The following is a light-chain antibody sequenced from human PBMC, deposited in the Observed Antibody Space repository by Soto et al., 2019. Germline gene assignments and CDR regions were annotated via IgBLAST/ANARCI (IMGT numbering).Light chain of an antibody. CDR3: QQYKNWPPMYT. V-gene: IGKV3-15*01. J-gene: IGKJ2*01. CDR1: QSVTSN. Sequence: EIVMMQSPATLPVSPGERVTLSCRTSQSVTSNLAWYQQKPGQAPRLLIYGASTRATGVPARFRGSGSVTDFTLTISSLESEDFAVYYCQQYKNWPPMYTFGQGTKLE. CDR2: GAS.